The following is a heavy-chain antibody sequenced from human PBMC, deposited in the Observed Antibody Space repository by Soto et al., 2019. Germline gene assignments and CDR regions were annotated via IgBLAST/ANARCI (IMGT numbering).Heavy chain of an antibody. CDR2: IWYDEVNK. CDR3: AMGQGEPTDLYYDMDV. V-gene: IGHV3-33*03. J-gene: IGHJ6*02. D-gene: IGHD3-16*01. CDR1: GFSFSDYG. Sequence: HPGGSLRLSCTASGFSFSDYGMHWVRQAPGKGLEWVALIWYDEVNKYYADSVKGRFTISRDNSKNTLYLQMNSLRAEDTAVYYCAMGQGEPTDLYYDMDVWGQGTTVTVSS.